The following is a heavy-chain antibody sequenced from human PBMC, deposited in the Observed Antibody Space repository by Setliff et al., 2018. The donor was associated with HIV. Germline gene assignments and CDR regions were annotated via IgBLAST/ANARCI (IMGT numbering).Heavy chain of an antibody. Sequence: SETLSLTCTVSGGSISSYYWSWIRQPAGKGLEWIGRIYTSGSTNYNPSLKSRVTMSVDTSKNQFSLRLNSVTALDTAVYYCARKGSSSRSHEYYYDFWGQGTLVTVSS. J-gene: IGHJ4*02. CDR2: IYTSGST. CDR3: ARKGSSSRSHEYYYDF. V-gene: IGHV4-4*07. D-gene: IGHD6-13*01. CDR1: GGSISSYY.